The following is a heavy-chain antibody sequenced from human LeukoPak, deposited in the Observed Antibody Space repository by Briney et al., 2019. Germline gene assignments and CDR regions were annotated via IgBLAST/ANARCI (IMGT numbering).Heavy chain of an antibody. D-gene: IGHD3-3*01. Sequence: PGGSLRLSCSASGFTFSSYAMHWVRQAPGKGLEYVSAISSNGGSTYYADSVKGRFTISRGNSKNTLYLQMSSLRAEDTAVYYCVKALSPATILFAFDIWGQGTMVTVSS. V-gene: IGHV3-64D*06. CDR3: VKALSPATILFAFDI. CDR1: GFTFSSYA. J-gene: IGHJ3*02. CDR2: ISSNGGST.